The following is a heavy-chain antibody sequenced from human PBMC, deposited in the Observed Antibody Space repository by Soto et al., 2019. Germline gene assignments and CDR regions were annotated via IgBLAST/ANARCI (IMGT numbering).Heavy chain of an antibody. V-gene: IGHV3-23*01. Sequence: GGSLRLSCAASGFTFSSYAMSWVRQAPGKGLEWVSAISGSGGSTYYADSVKGRFTISRDNSKNTLYLQMNSLRAEDTAVYYCAKVKDYYGSGSYYNWNRYFDYWGQGTLVTVSS. CDR3: AKVKDYYGSGSYYNWNRYFDY. CDR2: ISGSGGST. J-gene: IGHJ4*02. D-gene: IGHD3-10*01. CDR1: GFTFSSYA.